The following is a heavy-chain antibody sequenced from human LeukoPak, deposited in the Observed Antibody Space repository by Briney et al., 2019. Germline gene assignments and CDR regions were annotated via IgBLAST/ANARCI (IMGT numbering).Heavy chain of an antibody. D-gene: IGHD1-1*01. J-gene: IGHJ6*02. CDR3: ARGWKPPDV. Sequence: SETLSLTCAVYGGSFSGYYWSWIRQPPGKGLEWIGEINHSGSTNYNPSLKSRVTTSVDTSKNQFSLKLSSVTAADTAVCYCARGWKPPDVWGQGTTVTVSS. CDR1: GGSFSGYY. CDR2: INHSGST. V-gene: IGHV4-34*01.